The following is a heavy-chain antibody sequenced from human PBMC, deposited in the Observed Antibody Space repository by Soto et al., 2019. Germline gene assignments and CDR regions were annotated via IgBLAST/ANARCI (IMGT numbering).Heavy chain of an antibody. Sequence: EVQLLESGGGLVQPGGSLRLSCAASGFTFSSYAMSWVRQAPGKGLEWVSAISGSGGSTYYADSVKGRFTISRDNSKNTLYLQMNSLRAEDTVVYYCAKVRGSGSYYYYGMDVWGQGTTVTVSS. D-gene: IGHD1-26*01. CDR2: ISGSGGST. CDR3: AKVRGSGSYYYYGMDV. CDR1: GFTFSSYA. V-gene: IGHV3-23*01. J-gene: IGHJ6*02.